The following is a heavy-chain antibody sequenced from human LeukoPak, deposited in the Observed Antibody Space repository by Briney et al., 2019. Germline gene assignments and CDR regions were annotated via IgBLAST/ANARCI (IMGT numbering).Heavy chain of an antibody. CDR3: ASLYGDYERVGY. CDR1: GFTFSSYG. J-gene: IGHJ4*02. Sequence: GGSLRLSCAASGFTFSSYGMHWVRQAPGKGLEWVAFIRYDGSNKYYADSVKGRFTISRDNSKNTLYLQMNSLRAEDTAVYYRASLYGDYERVGYWGQGTLVTVSS. CDR2: IRYDGSNK. V-gene: IGHV3-30*02. D-gene: IGHD4-17*01.